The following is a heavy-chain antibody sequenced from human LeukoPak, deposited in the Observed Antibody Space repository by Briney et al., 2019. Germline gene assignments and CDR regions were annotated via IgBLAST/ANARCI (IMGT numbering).Heavy chain of an antibody. CDR1: GFTVSTYA. CDR3: AKDGGSYSFQH. D-gene: IGHD3-22*01. Sequence: GGSLRLSCAASGFTVSTYAMSWVRQAPGKGLEWVSGINDSGGRTYYADSVKGRFTISRDNSKNTLYLQMNSLRAEDTAVYYCAKDGGSYSFQHWGQGTLVTVSS. J-gene: IGHJ1*01. V-gene: IGHV3-23*01. CDR2: INDSGGRT.